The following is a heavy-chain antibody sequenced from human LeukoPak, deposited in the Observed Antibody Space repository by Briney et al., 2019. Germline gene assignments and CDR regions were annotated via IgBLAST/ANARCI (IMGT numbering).Heavy chain of an antibody. D-gene: IGHD3-10*01. Sequence: ASVKVSCKVSGYTLTELSMHWVRQAPGKELEWMGGFDPEDGETIYAQKFQGRVTMTEDTSTDTAYMELSSLRSEDTAVYYCATDFFGSGSYHAFDIWGQGTMVTVSS. V-gene: IGHV1-24*01. CDR2: FDPEDGET. CDR1: GYTLTELS. J-gene: IGHJ3*02. CDR3: ATDFFGSGSYHAFDI.